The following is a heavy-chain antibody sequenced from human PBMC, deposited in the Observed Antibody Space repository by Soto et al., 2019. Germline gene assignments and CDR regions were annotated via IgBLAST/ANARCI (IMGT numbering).Heavy chain of an antibody. CDR2: INPNSGGT. D-gene: IGHD2-2*01. Sequence: QVQLVQSGAEVKKPGASVKVSCKASGYTFTGYYMHWVRQAPGQGLEWMGWINPNSGGTNYAQKFQGWVTMTRDTSISTAYMELSRLRSDDTAVYYCARDLSCSSTSCHNNWFDPWGQGTLVTVSS. V-gene: IGHV1-2*04. CDR1: GYTFTGYY. J-gene: IGHJ5*02. CDR3: ARDLSCSSTSCHNNWFDP.